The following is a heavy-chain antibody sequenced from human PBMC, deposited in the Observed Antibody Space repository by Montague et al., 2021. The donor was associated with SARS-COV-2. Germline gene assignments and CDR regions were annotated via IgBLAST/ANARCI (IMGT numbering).Heavy chain of an antibody. V-gene: IGHV4-39*07. D-gene: IGHD1-14*01. CDR2: IYFSGST. Sequence: SETLSLTCSVSGGQFIRSSHYWAWIRQAPGRGLEWIGNIYFSGSTNSNPSLRSRLTLSLDMSRAQFSLELRPVTASDTALYYCARAYRGVPDRVFFDSWGQGPLVAVSS. CDR3: ARAYRGVPDRVFFDS. J-gene: IGHJ4*02. CDR1: GGQFIRSSHY.